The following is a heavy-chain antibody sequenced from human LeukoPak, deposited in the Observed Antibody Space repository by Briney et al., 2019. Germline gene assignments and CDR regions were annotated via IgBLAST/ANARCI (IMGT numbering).Heavy chain of an antibody. J-gene: IGHJ4*02. CDR3: ARDLIDGDYVEGSDY. CDR2: IIPIFGTA. D-gene: IGHD4-17*01. Sequence: SVKVSCKASGGTFSSYAISWVRQAPGQGLEWMGGIIPIFGTANYAQKFQGRVTITTDESTSTAYMELSSLRSEDTAVYYCARDLIDGDYVEGSDYWGQGTLVTVSS. CDR1: GGTFSSYA. V-gene: IGHV1-69*05.